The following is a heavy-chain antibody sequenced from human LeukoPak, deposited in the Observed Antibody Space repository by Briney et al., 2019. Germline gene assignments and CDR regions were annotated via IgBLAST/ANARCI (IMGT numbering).Heavy chain of an antibody. V-gene: IGHV3-48*03. D-gene: IGHD6-19*01. CDR3: ALLAVASDFDY. Sequence: GGSLRLSCAVSGFPFSVYEMNWVRQAPGKGLEWVSNIASSGRNIYYADSVKGRFSISRDNAKSSLYLQMNSLRVEDTAIYYCALLAVASDFDYWGQGALVSVSS. CDR1: GFPFSVYE. CDR2: IASSGRNI. J-gene: IGHJ4*02.